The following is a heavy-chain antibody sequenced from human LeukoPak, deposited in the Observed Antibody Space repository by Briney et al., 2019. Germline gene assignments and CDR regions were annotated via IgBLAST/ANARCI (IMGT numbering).Heavy chain of an antibody. CDR2: IYYSGST. CDR1: SDSMSSSSYY. CDR3: ARHFIGYYDSSGYVQH. V-gene: IGHV4-39*01. D-gene: IGHD3-22*01. Sequence: SETLSLTCTVSSDSMSSSSYYWGWIRQPPGKGLEWIGTIYYSGSTNYNPSLRSRVTISIDTSKEQYSLKLASVTAADTAVYYCARHFIGYYDSSGYVQHWGQGTLVTVSS. J-gene: IGHJ1*01.